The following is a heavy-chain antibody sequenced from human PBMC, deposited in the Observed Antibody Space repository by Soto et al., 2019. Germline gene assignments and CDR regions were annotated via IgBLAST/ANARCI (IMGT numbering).Heavy chain of an antibody. V-gene: IGHV3-64D*08. CDR2: ISSNGGST. D-gene: IGHD3-10*01. Sequence: GGSLRLSCSASGFTFSSYAMHWVRQAPGKGLEYVSAISSNGGSTYYADSVKGRFTISRDNSKNTLYLQMSSLRAEDTAVYYCVKAARSGLLRWGGGHFDPWGQGTLVTVSS. CDR1: GFTFSSYA. CDR3: VKAARSGLLRWGGGHFDP. J-gene: IGHJ5*02.